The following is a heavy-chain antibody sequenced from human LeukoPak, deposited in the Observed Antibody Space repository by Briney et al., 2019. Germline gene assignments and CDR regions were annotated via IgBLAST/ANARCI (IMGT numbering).Heavy chain of an antibody. CDR3: ARDYGGSSPFDY. CDR1: GFTFSSYE. Sequence: GGSLRLSCAASGFTFSSYEMHWVRQAPGKGLEWVSYISSSGSTIYYADSVKGRFTISRDNAKNSLYRQMNSLRAEDTAVYYCARDYGGSSPFDYWGQGTLVTVSS. CDR2: ISSSGSTI. J-gene: IGHJ4*02. V-gene: IGHV3-48*03. D-gene: IGHD4-23*01.